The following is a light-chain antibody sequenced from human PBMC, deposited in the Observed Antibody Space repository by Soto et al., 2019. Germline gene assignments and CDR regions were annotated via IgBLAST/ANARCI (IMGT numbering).Light chain of an antibody. Sequence: QAVVTQEPSLTVSPGGTVTLTCGSSTGAVTSGHYPYWFQQKPGQAPRTLIYDTSNKHSWTPARFSGSLLGGKAALTLSGAQPEDVAEYYCLLSYSGAHVVFGGGTQLTVL. CDR1: TGAVTSGHY. V-gene: IGLV7-46*01. CDR2: DTS. J-gene: IGLJ2*01. CDR3: LLSYSGAHVV.